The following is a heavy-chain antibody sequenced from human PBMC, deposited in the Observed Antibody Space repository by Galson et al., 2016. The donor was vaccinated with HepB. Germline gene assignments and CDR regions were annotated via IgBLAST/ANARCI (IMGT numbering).Heavy chain of an antibody. J-gene: IGHJ6*02. CDR2: VSYSGST. D-gene: IGHD3-16*02. CDR1: GAFISNYC. Sequence: EPLSLTCNVSGAFISNYCWSRIRQSPVKGLEWLGYVSYSGSTSYNPSLKSRISMSVDMSKNQVSLRLRSATAADTAMYYCAGEIVAAGTNYGMDVWGPGITVTVAS. CDR3: AGEIVAAGTNYGMDV. V-gene: IGHV4-59*01.